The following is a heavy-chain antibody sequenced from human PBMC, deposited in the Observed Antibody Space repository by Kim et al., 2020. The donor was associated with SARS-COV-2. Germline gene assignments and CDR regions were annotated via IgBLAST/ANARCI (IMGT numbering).Heavy chain of an antibody. J-gene: IGHJ4*02. CDR1: GYTFTSYG. Sequence: ASVKVSCKASGYTFTSYGISWVRQAPGQGLEWVGWISAYNGNTNYEQKLQGRVTMTTDTSTSTAYMELRSLRSDDTAVCYCARGPNDYGDYGGYSVWGQGTLVSVSS. D-gene: IGHD4-17*01. CDR2: ISAYNGNT. V-gene: IGHV1-18*04. CDR3: ARGPNDYGDYGGYSV.